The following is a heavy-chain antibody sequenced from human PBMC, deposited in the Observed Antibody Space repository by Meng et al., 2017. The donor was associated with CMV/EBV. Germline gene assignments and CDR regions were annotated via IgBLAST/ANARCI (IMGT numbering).Heavy chain of an antibody. J-gene: IGHJ5*02. D-gene: IGHD3-22*01. CDR1: GGSISSYY. CDR3: ARADYDSSGYYGWFDP. V-gene: IGHV4-59*01. CDR2: IYYSGST. Sequence: GSLRLSCTVSGGSISSYYWSWIRQPPGKGLEWIGYIYYSGSTNYNPSLKSRVTISVDTSKNQFSLKLSSVTAADTAVYYCARADYDSSGYYGWFDPWGQGTVVTVSS.